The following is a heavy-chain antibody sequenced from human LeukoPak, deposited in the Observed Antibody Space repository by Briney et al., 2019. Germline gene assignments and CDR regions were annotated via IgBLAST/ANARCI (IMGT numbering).Heavy chain of an antibody. D-gene: IGHD6-13*01. CDR1: GYTFTGYY. V-gene: IGHV1-2*02. J-gene: IGHJ4*02. Sequence: ASVKVSCKASGYTFTGYYMHWVRQAPGQGLEWMGWINPNSGGTNYAQKFQGRVTMTRDTSISTAYMELSSLRSEDTAVYYCASSDYRAYADSSSWSPTDYWGQGTLVTVSS. CDR3: ASSDYRAYADSSSWSPTDY. CDR2: INPNSGGT.